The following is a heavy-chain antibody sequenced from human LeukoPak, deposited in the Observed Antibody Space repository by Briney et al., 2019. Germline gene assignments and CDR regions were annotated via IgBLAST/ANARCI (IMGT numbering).Heavy chain of an antibody. CDR3: AREQQWPYYGMDV. CDR1: GGSFSGYY. V-gene: IGHV4-34*01. J-gene: IGHJ6*02. Sequence: SETLSLTCAVYGGSFSGYYWSWLRQPPGKGLEWIGEINHSGSTNYNPSLKSRVTISVDTSKNQFSLKLSSVTAADTAVYYCAREQQWPYYGMDVWGQGTTVTVSS. D-gene: IGHD6-19*01. CDR2: INHSGST.